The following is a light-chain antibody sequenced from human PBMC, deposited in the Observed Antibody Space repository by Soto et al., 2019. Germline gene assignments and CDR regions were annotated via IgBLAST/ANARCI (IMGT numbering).Light chain of an antibody. CDR1: QSISSW. J-gene: IGKJ4*01. CDR2: DAS. CDR3: QQYLTYSSLT. V-gene: IGKV1-5*01. Sequence: DTQMTQSPSTLSASVVDRVTITCLASQSISSWLAWYQQKPGKVPKLLIYDASTLESGVPSRFSGSGSGTEFTLTISSLQPDDFATYYCQQYLTYSSLTFGGGTKVDI.